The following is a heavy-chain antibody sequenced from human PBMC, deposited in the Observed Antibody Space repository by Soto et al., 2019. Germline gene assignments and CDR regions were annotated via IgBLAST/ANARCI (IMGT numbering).Heavy chain of an antibody. D-gene: IGHD3-10*01. Sequence: QVQLQESGPGLVKPLETLSLTCIVSGGSISSYYWTWTRQPPGKGLEWIGCGYNGATTSYNPSLTSRVTISVDTSKNQFSLKLTSVTAADTAMYYCARDDSERPATYWGQGTLVTVSS. CDR1: GGSISSYY. J-gene: IGHJ4*02. CDR2: GYNGATT. V-gene: IGHV4-59*01. CDR3: ARDDSERPATY.